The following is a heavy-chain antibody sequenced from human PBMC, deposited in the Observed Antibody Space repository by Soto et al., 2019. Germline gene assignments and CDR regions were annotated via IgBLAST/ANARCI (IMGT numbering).Heavy chain of an antibody. CDR2: IVVGSGNT. D-gene: IGHD3-10*01. J-gene: IGHJ6*02. CDR3: AADFANYGSGSYYRSTYYYYGMDV. V-gene: IGHV1-58*02. CDR1: GFTFTSSA. Sequence: QMQLVQSGPEVKKPGTSVKVSCKASGFTFTSSAMQWVRQARGQRLEWIGWIVVGSGNTNYAQKFQERVTLARDMSTSTAYMELSSLRSEDTAVYYCAADFANYGSGSYYRSTYYYYGMDVWGQGTTVTVSS.